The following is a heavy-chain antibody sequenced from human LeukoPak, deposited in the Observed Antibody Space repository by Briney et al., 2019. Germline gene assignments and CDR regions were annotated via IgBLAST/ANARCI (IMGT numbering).Heavy chain of an antibody. CDR1: GFTFSSYA. Sequence: GALRLSCAASGFTFSSYAMYWVRQAPGKGLEWVATTSYDGNNKYYADSVKGRFTISRDNSKNTLYLQMNSLRADDTAVYYCARGSYYYGSNGYYPLWGQGTLVTVSS. CDR2: TSYDGNNK. J-gene: IGHJ4*02. D-gene: IGHD3-22*01. CDR3: ARGSYYYGSNGYYPL. V-gene: IGHV3-30-3*01.